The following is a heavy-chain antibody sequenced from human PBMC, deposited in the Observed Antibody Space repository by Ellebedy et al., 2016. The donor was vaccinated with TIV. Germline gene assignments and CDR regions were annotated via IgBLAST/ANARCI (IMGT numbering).Heavy chain of an antibody. Sequence: ASVKVSXKASSYTFTSYGISWVRQAPGQGLEWMGWISAYNGNTNYAQKFQGRVTMTTDTSTSTGYMELRSLRSDDTAVYYCARDKGTAVADYYYYYGMDVWGQGTTVTVSS. CDR3: ARDKGTAVADYYYYYGMDV. V-gene: IGHV1-18*01. CDR2: ISAYNGNT. CDR1: SYTFTSYG. J-gene: IGHJ6*02. D-gene: IGHD6-19*01.